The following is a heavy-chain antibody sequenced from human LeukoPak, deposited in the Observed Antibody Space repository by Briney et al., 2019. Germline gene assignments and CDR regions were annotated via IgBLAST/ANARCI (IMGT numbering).Heavy chain of an antibody. D-gene: IGHD2-2*02. CDR1: GGSISSYC. CDR2: IYYSGST. J-gene: IGHJ5*02. CDR3: ARGHDIVVVPAAIPKAGGNWFDP. Sequence: SETLSLTRTVSGGSISSYCWSWIRQPPGKGLEWIGYIYYSGSTNYNPSLKSRVTISVDTSKNQFSLKLSSVTAADTAVYYCARGHDIVVVPAAIPKAGGNWFDPWGQGTLVTVSS. V-gene: IGHV4-59*12.